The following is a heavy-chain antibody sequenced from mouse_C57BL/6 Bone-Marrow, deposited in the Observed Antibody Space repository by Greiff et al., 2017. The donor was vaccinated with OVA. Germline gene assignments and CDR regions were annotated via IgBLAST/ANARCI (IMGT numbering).Heavy chain of an antibody. CDR1: GYTFTSYG. V-gene: IGHV1-81*01. CDR2: IYPRSGNT. CDR3: AYYYGRRAY. Sequence: QVQLQQSGAELVRPGASVKLSCKASGYTFTSYGISWVKQRTGQGLEWIGEIYPRSGNTYYNEKFKGKATLTADKSSSTAYMELRSLTSEDSAVYFCAYYYGRRAYWGQGTLVTVSA. J-gene: IGHJ3*01. D-gene: IGHD1-1*01.